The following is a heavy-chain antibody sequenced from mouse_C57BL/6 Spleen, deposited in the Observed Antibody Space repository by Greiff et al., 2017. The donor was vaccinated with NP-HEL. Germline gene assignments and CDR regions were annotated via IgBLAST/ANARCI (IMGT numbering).Heavy chain of an antibody. Sequence: EVQLVESGGGLVQPKGSLKLSCAASGFSFNTYAMNWVRQAPGKGLEWVARIRSKSNNYASYYADSVKDRFTISRDDSESMLYLQMNNLKTEDTAMYYCVRQGAYYTCDYWGKGTTLTVSS. V-gene: IGHV10-1*01. CDR1: GFSFNTYA. D-gene: IGHD2-12*01. CDR2: IRSKSNNYAS. CDR3: VRQGAYYTCDY. J-gene: IGHJ2*01.